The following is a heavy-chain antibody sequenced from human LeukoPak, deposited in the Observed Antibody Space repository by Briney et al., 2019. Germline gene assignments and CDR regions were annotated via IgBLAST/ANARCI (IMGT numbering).Heavy chain of an antibody. D-gene: IGHD3-10*01. J-gene: IGHJ5*02. V-gene: IGHV1-2*02. CDR3: ARYPITMVRGVIISHQNWFDP. CDR2: INPNGGGT. CDR1: GYTFTGYY. Sequence: ASVKVSCKASGYTFTGYYMHWVRQAPGQGLEWMGWINPNGGGTNYAQKFQGRVTMTRDTSISTAYMELSRLRSDDTAVYYCARYPITMVRGVIISHQNWFDPWGQGTLVTVSS.